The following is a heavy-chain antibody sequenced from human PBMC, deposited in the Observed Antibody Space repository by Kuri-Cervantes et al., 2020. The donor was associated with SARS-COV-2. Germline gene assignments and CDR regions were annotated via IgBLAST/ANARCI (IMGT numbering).Heavy chain of an antibody. D-gene: IGHD6-19*01. V-gene: IGHV3-15*01. CDR2: IKSKTDGGTT. CDR3: ARDLVVSSGWDYYMDV. CDR1: GFTFSNAW. J-gene: IGHJ6*03. Sequence: GESLKISCAASGFTFSNAWMSWVRQAPGKGLEWVGRIKSKTDGGTTDYAAPVKGRFTISRDDSKNTLYLQMNSLKTEDTAVYYCARDLVVSSGWDYYMDVWGKGTTVTVSS.